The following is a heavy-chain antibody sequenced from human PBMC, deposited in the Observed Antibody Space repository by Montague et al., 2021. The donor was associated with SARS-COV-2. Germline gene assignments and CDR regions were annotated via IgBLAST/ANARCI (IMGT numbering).Heavy chain of an antibody. V-gene: IGHV4-38-2*02. D-gene: IGHD3-3*01. CDR3: ARSGVGIFDFSYFDS. J-gene: IGHJ4*02. CDR2: RYQNGAT. CDR1: GFSISSGYY. Sequence: SETLSPTCSVSGFSISSGYYWGWIRQTPGKGLEWIGSRYQNGATYYSPSLKRPVTILLDTSKNQFSLSLTSVTAADMAVYYCARSGVGIFDFSYFDSWGQGSLVIVSS.